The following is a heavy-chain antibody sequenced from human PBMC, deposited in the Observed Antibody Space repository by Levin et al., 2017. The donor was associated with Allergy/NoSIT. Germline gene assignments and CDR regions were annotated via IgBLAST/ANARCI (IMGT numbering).Heavy chain of an antibody. V-gene: IGHV1-69*06. CDR3: ARGGYYDSSGYYLFDY. D-gene: IGHD3-22*01. CDR2: IIPIFGTA. Sequence: SVKVSCKASGGTFSSYAISWVRQAPGQGLEWMGGIIPIFGTANYAQKFQGRVTITADKSTSTAYMELSSLRSEDTAVYYCARGGYYDSSGYYLFDYWGQGTLVTVSS. J-gene: IGHJ4*02. CDR1: GGTFSSYA.